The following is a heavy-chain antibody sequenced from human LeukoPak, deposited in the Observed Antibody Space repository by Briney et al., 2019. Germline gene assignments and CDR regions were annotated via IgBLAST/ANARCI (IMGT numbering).Heavy chain of an antibody. Sequence: SETLSLTCTVSGGSISSYYWSWIRQPPGKGLEWIGYIYYRGSANYNPSLKSRVTISVDTSKNQFSPKLSSVTAADTAVYYCARVSLVRGAPDYYFDSWGQGTLVTVSS. CDR2: IYYRGSA. J-gene: IGHJ4*02. V-gene: IGHV4-59*12. D-gene: IGHD3-10*01. CDR3: ARVSLVRGAPDYYFDS. CDR1: GGSISSYY.